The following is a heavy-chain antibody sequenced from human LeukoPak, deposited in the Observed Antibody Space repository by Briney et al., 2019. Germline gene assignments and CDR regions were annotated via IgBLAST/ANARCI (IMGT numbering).Heavy chain of an antibody. J-gene: IGHJ4*02. D-gene: IGHD1-26*01. CDR3: ARWVVGAKGAFDY. Sequence: PSETLSLTCTVSGGSISSGDYYWSWIRQPPGKGLEWIGYIYYNGSTYYNPSLKSRVTISVDTSKNQFSLKLSSVTAADTAVYYCARWVVGAKGAFDYWGQGTLVTVSS. CDR1: GGSISSGDYY. V-gene: IGHV4-30-4*08. CDR2: IYYNGST.